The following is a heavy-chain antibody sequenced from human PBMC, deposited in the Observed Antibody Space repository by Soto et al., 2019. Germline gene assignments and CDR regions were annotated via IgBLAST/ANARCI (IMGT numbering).Heavy chain of an antibody. D-gene: IGHD2-8*02. CDR3: TGEVASGY. CDR2: ISRDGGTK. V-gene: IGHV3-30*03. J-gene: IGHJ4*02. Sequence: QVQLVESGGGVVQPGRSLRLSCAVSGFTVSTSGMHWVRQAPGKGLECVAVISRDGGTKFYADAVKGRFTISRDNSRNTLFLEMNSLRGDDMAVYYCTGEVASGYWGQGTLVTVSS. CDR1: GFTVSTSG.